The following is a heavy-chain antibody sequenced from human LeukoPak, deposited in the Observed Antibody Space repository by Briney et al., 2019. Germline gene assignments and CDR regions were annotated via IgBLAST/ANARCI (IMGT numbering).Heavy chain of an antibody. J-gene: IGHJ4*02. V-gene: IGHV4-39*07. CDR3: ARDVEGFDY. D-gene: IGHD3-3*01. CDR1: GGSISGTSYY. CDR2: IYYSGST. Sequence: SETLSLTCTVSGGSISGTSYYWGWIRQPPGKGLEWIGSIYYSGSTYYNPSLKSRVTISVDTSKNQFSLKLSSVTAADTAVYYCARDVEGFDYWGQGTLVTVSS.